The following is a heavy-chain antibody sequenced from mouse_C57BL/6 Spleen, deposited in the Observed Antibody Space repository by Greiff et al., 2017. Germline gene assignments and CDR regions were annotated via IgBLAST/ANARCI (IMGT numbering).Heavy chain of an antibody. CDR1: GYTFTSYW. J-gene: IGHJ2*01. V-gene: IGHV1-72*01. CDR3: AISGGIAPYYYGSSYFDY. CDR2: IDPNSGGT. D-gene: IGHD1-1*01. Sequence: QVQLQQPGAELVKPGASVKLSCKASGYTFTSYWMHWVKQRPGRGLEWIGRIDPNSGGTKYNEKFKSKATLTVDKPSSTAYMQLSSLTSEDSAVYYCAISGGIAPYYYGSSYFDYWGQGTTLTVSS.